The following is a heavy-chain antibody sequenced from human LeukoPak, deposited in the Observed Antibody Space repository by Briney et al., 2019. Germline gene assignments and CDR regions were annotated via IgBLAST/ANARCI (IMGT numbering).Heavy chain of an antibody. D-gene: IGHD6-13*01. CDR1: GYSISRGYS. CDR2: IYHSGST. V-gene: IGHV4-38-2*02. Sequence: PSETLSPTCTVSGYSISRGYSWGWIRQPPGKGLEWIGNIYHSGSTNYSPSLKSRVTISVDTSKNQFSLKLSSVTAADTAVYYCARVYDRQQLVMDRYFDYWGQGTLVTVSS. J-gene: IGHJ4*02. CDR3: ARVYDRQQLVMDRYFDY.